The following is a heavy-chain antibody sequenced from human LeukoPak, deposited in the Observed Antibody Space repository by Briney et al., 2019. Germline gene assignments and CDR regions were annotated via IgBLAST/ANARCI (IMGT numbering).Heavy chain of an antibody. D-gene: IGHD6-13*01. CDR1: GFTFDDYA. J-gene: IGHJ4*02. CDR3: AKDFAVLAAAGTGPYDY. Sequence: SGGSLRLSCAASGFTFDDYAMHWVRQAPGKGLEWVSLISGDGGSTYYADSVKGRFTISRDNSKNSLYLQMNSLRTEDTALYYSAKDFAVLAAAGTGPYDYWGQGTLVTVSS. CDR2: ISGDGGST. V-gene: IGHV3-43*02.